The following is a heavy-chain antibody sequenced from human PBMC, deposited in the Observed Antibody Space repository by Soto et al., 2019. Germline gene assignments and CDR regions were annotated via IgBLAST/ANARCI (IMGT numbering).Heavy chain of an antibody. J-gene: IGHJ4*02. D-gene: IGHD3-3*01. CDR3: AKDPYYDFWSGYYTAPIDY. CDR2: ISYDGSNK. CDR1: GFTFSSYG. Sequence: PGGSLRLSCAASGFTFSSYGMHWVRQAPGKGLEWVAVISYDGSNKYYADSVKGRFTISRDNSKNTLYLQMNSLRAEDTAVYYCAKDPYYDFWSGYYTAPIDYWGQGTLVIVSS. V-gene: IGHV3-30*18.